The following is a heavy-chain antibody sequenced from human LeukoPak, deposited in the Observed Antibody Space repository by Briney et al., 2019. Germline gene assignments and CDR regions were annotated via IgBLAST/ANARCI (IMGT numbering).Heavy chain of an antibody. Sequence: ASVKVSCKASGYTFTSYYMHWVRQAPGQGLEWMGIINPSGGSTSYAQKFQGRVTMTRDTSTSTVYMELSSLRSEDTAVYYCARNGLTGSYKGGAFDIWAKGQWSPSLQ. CDR3: ARNGLTGSYKGGAFDI. V-gene: IGHV1-46*01. D-gene: IGHD3-9*01. J-gene: IGHJ3*02. CDR2: INPSGGST. CDR1: GYTFTSYY.